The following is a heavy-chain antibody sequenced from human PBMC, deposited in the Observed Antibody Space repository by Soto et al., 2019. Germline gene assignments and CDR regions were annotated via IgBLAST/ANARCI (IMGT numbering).Heavy chain of an antibody. Sequence: SETLSLTCTVSGGSISSYYWSWIRQPPGKGLEWIGYIYYSGSTNYNPSLKSRVTISVDTSKNQFSLKLSSVTAADTAVYYCASLAVAGICVVPWGQVSVVTVSS. CDR2: IYYSGST. V-gene: IGHV4-59*08. D-gene: IGHD6-19*01. CDR3: ASLAVAGICVVP. CDR1: GGSISSYY. J-gene: IGHJ5*02.